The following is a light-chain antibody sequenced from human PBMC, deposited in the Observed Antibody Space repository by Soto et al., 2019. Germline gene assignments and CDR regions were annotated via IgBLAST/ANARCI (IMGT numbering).Light chain of an antibody. V-gene: IGLV2-14*03. CDR2: DVN. CDR1: SSDVGGYNS. Sequence: QSVLTQPASVSGSPGQSITIACTGTSSDVGGYNSVSWYQQHPGKVPQLIIYDVNNRPSGVSWRFSGSKSGNTASLTVSGLQAEDEADYYCSSYASSSTLVFGGGTKLTVL. CDR3: SSYASSSTLV. J-gene: IGLJ2*01.